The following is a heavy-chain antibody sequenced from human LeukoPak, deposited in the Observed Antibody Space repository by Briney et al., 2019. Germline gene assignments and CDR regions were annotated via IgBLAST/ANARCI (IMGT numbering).Heavy chain of an antibody. J-gene: IGHJ6*03. CDR2: IYYSGST. Sequence: SETLSLTCTVSGGSISSGDYYWSWIRQPPGKGLEWIGYIYYSGSTYYNPSLKSRVTISVDTSKNQFSLKLSSVTAADTAVYHCARELSDFWSGYSVSYYMDVWGKGTTVTVSS. V-gene: IGHV4-30-4*08. D-gene: IGHD3-3*01. CDR1: GGSISSGDYY. CDR3: ARELSDFWSGYSVSYYMDV.